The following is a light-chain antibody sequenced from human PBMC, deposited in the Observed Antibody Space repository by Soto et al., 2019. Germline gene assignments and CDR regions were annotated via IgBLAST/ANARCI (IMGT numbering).Light chain of an antibody. J-gene: IGLJ1*01. CDR3: QTRDSTNVV. Sequence: NFMLTQPDSVSGSPGKTVTISCTGSGGSLATNYLQWHQQRPGSAPTTVIYYDDKRPSGVADRFSGSNDSSSKSASLIISELKTEDEADCNCQTRDSTNVVFGRGTKLTVL. V-gene: IGLV6-57*02. CDR1: GGSLATNY. CDR2: YDD.